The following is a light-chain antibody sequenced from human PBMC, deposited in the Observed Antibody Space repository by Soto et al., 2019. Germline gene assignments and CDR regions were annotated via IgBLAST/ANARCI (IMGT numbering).Light chain of an antibody. J-gene: IGKJ4*01. Sequence: EIVFTQSPGTLSLSPGERATLSCRASQTFSVNSLAWYQQRPGQAPRLLIYGASTRATGIPDRFSGRGSGTDFTLTISRLEPEDFAVYYCQQYASSLALTFGGGTKVDIK. CDR1: QTFSVNS. V-gene: IGKV3-20*01. CDR2: GAS. CDR3: QQYASSLALT.